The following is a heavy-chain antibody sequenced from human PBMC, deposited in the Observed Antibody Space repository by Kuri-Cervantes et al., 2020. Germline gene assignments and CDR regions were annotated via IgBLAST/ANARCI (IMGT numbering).Heavy chain of an antibody. D-gene: IGHD3-3*01. CDR2: INHSGST. CDR3: ARGRITIFGVVIMSLRAFDI. Sequence: SETLSLRCAVYGGSFSGHYWTWIRQPPVKGLEWIGEINHSGSTNYNPSLKSRITISVDTSKNQFSLKLSSVTAADTAVYYCARGRITIFGVVIMSLRAFDIWGQGTMVTVSS. V-gene: IGHV4-34*01. CDR1: GGSFSGHY. J-gene: IGHJ3*02.